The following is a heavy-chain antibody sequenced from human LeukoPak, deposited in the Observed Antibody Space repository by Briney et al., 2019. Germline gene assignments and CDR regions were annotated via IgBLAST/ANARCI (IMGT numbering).Heavy chain of an antibody. CDR3: ARLRYTYGKNFDC. D-gene: IGHD5-18*01. Sequence: GGSLRLSYEASGFTFKAYWISWVRQAPGTGLEWVANIQQDGSEKNYVDSVKGRFTISRDNARNSLYLEMNSLRAEDTAVYYCARLRYTYGKNFDCWGQGTLVTVSS. CDR1: GFTFKAYW. CDR2: IQQDGSEK. V-gene: IGHV3-7*01. J-gene: IGHJ4*02.